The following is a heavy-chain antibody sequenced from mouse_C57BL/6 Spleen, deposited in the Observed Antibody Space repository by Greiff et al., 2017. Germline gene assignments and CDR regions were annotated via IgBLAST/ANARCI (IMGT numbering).Heavy chain of an antibody. CDR1: GYTFTSYW. CDR2: IHPNSGST. CDR3: ARAPTVVGYYFDY. V-gene: IGHV1-64*01. J-gene: IGHJ2*01. Sequence: QVHVKQPGAELVKPGASVKLSCKASGYTFTSYWMHWVKQRPGQGLEWIGMIHPNSGSTNYNEKFKSKATLTVDKSSSTAYMQLSSLTSEDSAVYYCARAPTVVGYYFDYWGQGTTLTVSS. D-gene: IGHD1-1*01.